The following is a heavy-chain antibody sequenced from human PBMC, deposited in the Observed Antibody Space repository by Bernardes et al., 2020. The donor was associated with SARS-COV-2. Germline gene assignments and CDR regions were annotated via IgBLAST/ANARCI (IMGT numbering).Heavy chain of an antibody. CDR2: IDSDGSST. V-gene: IGHV3-74*01. Sequence: GGPLRLSCAASGFSFSRYWMHWVRQAPGKGLVWVSRIDSDGSSTTYADAVKGRFTMSRDNAKNTLYLQMNSLRAEDTAVYYCTREHSDISASYSGAGDFQRWGQGTLVTVSS. CDR3: TREHSDISASYSGAGDFQR. D-gene: IGHD3-22*01. CDR1: GFSFSRYW. J-gene: IGHJ1*01.